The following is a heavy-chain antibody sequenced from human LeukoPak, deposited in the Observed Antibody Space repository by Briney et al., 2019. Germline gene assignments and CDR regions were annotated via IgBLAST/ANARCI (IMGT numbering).Heavy chain of an antibody. CDR1: GYSISSGHY. V-gene: IGHV4-38-2*02. D-gene: IGHD3-10*01. J-gene: IGHJ5*02. Sequence: SETLSLTCTVSGYSISSGHYWGWIRQPPGKGPEWIGNIYHSGSTDYNPSLRSRDTISVDTSKNQFSLKVSSVTAADTAVYYCARDSGTTGEVKFDPWGQGTLVTVSS. CDR3: ARDSGTTGEVKFDP. CDR2: IYHSGST.